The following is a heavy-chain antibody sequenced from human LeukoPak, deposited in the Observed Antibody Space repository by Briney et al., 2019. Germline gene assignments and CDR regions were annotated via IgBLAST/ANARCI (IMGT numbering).Heavy chain of an antibody. Sequence: SETLSLTCTVSGGSISSGDYYWSWIRQPPGKGLEWIGYVHYSGTTYYNPSLKSLLTISVDTSKNQFSLKLSSVTAADTAFYYCARSAAVTGQFDFWGPGTLVTVSS. CDR3: ARSAAVTGQFDF. CDR2: VHYSGTT. CDR1: GGSISSGDYY. V-gene: IGHV4-30-4*01. J-gene: IGHJ4*02. D-gene: IGHD6-19*01.